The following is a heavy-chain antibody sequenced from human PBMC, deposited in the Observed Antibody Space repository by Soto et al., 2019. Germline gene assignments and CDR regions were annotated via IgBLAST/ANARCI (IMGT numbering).Heavy chain of an antibody. CDR2: IGVYNGKT. D-gene: IGHD2-2*02. CDR3: SRARYCTSPSCYNHYYYGMDI. Sequence: QEPLVQSGGEVKKPGASVRVSCKASGYTFTKYGITWVRQAPGQGLEWMGWIGVYNGKTNYARKLQGRVIMTADTSASTAYMELRSLRSDDTAVYYCSRARYCTSPSCYNHYYYGMDIWDQGTTVSVSS. V-gene: IGHV1-18*04. CDR1: GYTFTKYG. J-gene: IGHJ6*02.